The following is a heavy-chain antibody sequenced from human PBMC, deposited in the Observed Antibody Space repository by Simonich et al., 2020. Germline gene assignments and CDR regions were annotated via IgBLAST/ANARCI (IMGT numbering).Heavy chain of an antibody. V-gene: IGHV1-2*02. CDR1: GYTFTGYY. CDR3: ASSKRGYNWNDFDY. J-gene: IGHJ4*02. D-gene: IGHD1-1*01. CDR2: INPNNGGT. Sequence: QVQLVQSGAEVKKPGASVKVSCKASGYTFTGYYIHWVRQATGQGLEWMGWINPNNGGTNDAQKFQGRVTMTRDTSIRTAYMELSRLRSDDTAVYYCASSKRGYNWNDFDYWGQGTLVTVSS.